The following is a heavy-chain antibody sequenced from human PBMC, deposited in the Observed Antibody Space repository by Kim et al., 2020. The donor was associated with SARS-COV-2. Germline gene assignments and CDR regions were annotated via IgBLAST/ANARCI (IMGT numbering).Heavy chain of an antibody. CDR1: GGTFSSYA. J-gene: IGHJ6*02. CDR3: ARGEDDYGDYEYYGMDV. D-gene: IGHD4-17*01. V-gene: IGHV1-69*13. Sequence: SVKVSCKASGGTFSSYAISWVRQAPGQGLEWMGGIIPIFGTANYAQKFQGRVTITADESTSTAYMELSSLRSEDTAVYYCARGEDDYGDYEYYGMDVWGQGTTVTVSS. CDR2: IIPIFGTA.